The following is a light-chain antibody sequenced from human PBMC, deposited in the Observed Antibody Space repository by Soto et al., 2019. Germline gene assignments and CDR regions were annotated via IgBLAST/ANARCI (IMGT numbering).Light chain of an antibody. J-gene: IGLJ1*01. CDR1: KLGDKY. V-gene: IGLV3-1*01. Sequence: SYELTQPPSVSVSPGQTASITCSGDKLGDKYACWYQEKPGQSPVLVIYQDSKRPSGIPERFSGSNSGHTATLTISGTQAMDEADYYCQAWDSSTAVFGTGTKVTVL. CDR2: QDS. CDR3: QAWDSSTAV.